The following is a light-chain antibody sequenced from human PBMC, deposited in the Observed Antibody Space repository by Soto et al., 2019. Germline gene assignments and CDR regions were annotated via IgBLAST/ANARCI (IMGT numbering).Light chain of an antibody. CDR1: QSVSSSY. CDR3: QQSGDSSYT. V-gene: IGKV3-20*01. Sequence: EFVLTQSPGTLSLSPGERATLSCRASQSVSSSYLACYQQKPGQAPRLLIYGASFRATGIPDRFSGGGSGTDFTLTISGLEPEDFAVYFCQQSGDSSYTFGQGTKLEIK. J-gene: IGKJ2*01. CDR2: GAS.